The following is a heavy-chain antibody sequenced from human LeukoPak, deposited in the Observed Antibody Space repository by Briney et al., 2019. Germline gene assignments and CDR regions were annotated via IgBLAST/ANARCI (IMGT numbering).Heavy chain of an antibody. CDR1: GFTFSSYG. CDR2: IRYDGSNK. D-gene: IGHD6-19*01. CDR3: AKDRIAVAGTIDY. V-gene: IGHV3-30*02. Sequence: GGSLRLSCAASGFTFSSYGMHWVRQAPGKGLEWVAFIRYDGSNKYYADSVKGRFTISRDNSKNTLYLQMNSLRAEDTAVYYCAKDRIAVAGTIDYWGQGTLVTVSS. J-gene: IGHJ4*02.